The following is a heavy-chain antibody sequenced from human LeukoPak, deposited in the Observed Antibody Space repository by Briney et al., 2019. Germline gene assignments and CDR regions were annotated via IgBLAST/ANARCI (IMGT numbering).Heavy chain of an antibody. CDR3: ARHALTKIVVVPAAVNWFEP. V-gene: IGHV4-39*01. CDR2: NCYSGST. CDR1: SGSISSSSYY. Sequence: KPSETLSLTCTVSSGSISSSSYYWRWIRQPPAKGVECIGCNCYSGSTYYNPSLKSRVTISVDTSKNQFALTLSSVTAAATATWYCARHALTKIVVVPAAVNWFEPSGQGTLVTASS. J-gene: IGHJ5*02. D-gene: IGHD2-2*01.